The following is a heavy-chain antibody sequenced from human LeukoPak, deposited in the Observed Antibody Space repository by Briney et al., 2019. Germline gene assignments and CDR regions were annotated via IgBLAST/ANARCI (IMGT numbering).Heavy chain of an antibody. V-gene: IGHV3-74*01. CDR3: TFSSYGDHIGVDAFDM. D-gene: IGHD4-17*01. CDR1: GFTFSSYW. CDR2: INAHGSST. Sequence: GGSLRLSCAASGFTFSSYWMHWVRQAPGKGPVWVSRINAHGSSTNYADSVKGRFTISRDNAKNTVYLQMNSLSAEDTAMYYCTFSSYGDHIGVDAFDMWGQGTMATVSS. J-gene: IGHJ3*02.